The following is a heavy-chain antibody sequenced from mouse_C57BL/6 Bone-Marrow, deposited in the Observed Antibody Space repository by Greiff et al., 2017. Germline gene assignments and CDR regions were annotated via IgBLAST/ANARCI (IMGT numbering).Heavy chain of an antibody. J-gene: IGHJ2*01. V-gene: IGHV1-5*01. D-gene: IGHD4-1*01. Sequence: VQLKQSGTVLARPGASVKMSCKTSGYTFTSYWMHWVKQRPGQGLEWIGAIYPGNSDTSYNQKFKGKAKLTAVTSASTAYMELSSLTTGDSAVYYCTELGRREYYFDYWGQGTTLTVSS. CDR3: TELGRREYYFDY. CDR1: GYTFTSYW. CDR2: IYPGNSDT.